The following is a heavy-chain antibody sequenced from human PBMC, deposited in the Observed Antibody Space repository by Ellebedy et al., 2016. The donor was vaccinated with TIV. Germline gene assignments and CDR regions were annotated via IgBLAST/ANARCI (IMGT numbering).Heavy chain of an antibody. D-gene: IGHD1-26*01. V-gene: IGHV4-59*12. CDR2: IYYSGST. Sequence: SETLSLTXTVSGGSISSYYWSWIRQPPGKGLEWIGYIYYSGSTNYNPSLKSRVTISVDTPKNQFSLKLSSVTAADTAVYYCARGTIVGAFDIWGQGTMVTVSS. CDR1: GGSISSYY. J-gene: IGHJ3*02. CDR3: ARGTIVGAFDI.